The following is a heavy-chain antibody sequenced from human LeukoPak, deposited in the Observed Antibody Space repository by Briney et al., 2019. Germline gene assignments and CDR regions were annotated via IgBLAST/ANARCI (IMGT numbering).Heavy chain of an antibody. CDR2: IYYSGST. J-gene: IGHJ5*02. CDR3: ARGRRPFDWFDP. CDR1: GGSIRSYY. V-gene: IGHV4-59*01. D-gene: IGHD3-3*02. Sequence: PSETLSLTCTVSGGSIRSYYWSWIRQPPGKGLEWIGYIYYSGSTNYNPSLKSRVTISVDTSKNQFSLKLSSVTAADTAVYYCARGRRPFDWFDPWGQGTLVTVSS.